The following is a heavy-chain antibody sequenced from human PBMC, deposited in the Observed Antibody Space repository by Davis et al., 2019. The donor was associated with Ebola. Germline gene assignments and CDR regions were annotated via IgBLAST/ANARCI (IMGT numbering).Heavy chain of an antibody. CDR1: GGTFSSYA. V-gene: IGHV1-69*13. CDR3: AREPSWYSSSWSDYYYYYGMDV. J-gene: IGHJ6*02. CDR2: IIPIFGTA. Sequence: SVKVSCKASGGTFSSYAISWVRQAPGQGLEWMGGIIPIFGTANYAQKFQGRVTITADESTSTAYMELSSLRSEDTAVYYCAREPSWYSSSWSDYYYYYGMDVWGQGTTVTVSS. D-gene: IGHD6-13*01.